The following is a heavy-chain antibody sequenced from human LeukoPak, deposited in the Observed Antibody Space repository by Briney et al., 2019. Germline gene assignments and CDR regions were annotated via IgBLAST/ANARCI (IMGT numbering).Heavy chain of an antibody. J-gene: IGHJ6*03. CDR2: INHSGST. CDR1: GGSFSGYY. D-gene: IGHD3-10*01. V-gene: IGHV4-34*01. CDR3: ATTSYGSGSYTYYYYMDV. Sequence: SETLSLTCAVYGGSFSGYYWSWVRQPPGKGLEWIGEINHSGSTNYNPSLKSRVTISVDKSKNQFSLKLSSVTAADTAVYYCATTSYGSGSYTYYYYMDVWGKGTTVTVSS.